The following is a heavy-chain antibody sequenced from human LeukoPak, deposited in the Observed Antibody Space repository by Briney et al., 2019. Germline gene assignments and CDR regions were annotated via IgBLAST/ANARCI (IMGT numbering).Heavy chain of an antibody. D-gene: IGHD6-13*01. CDR1: GFTFDDYA. CDR2: ITWDAGRT. CDR3: AKGTSSWHEFDY. J-gene: IGHJ4*02. V-gene: IGHV3-43D*03. Sequence: PGGSLRLSCAASGFTFDDYAMHWVRQAPGKGLEWVALITWDAGRTYYADSVKGRFTISRDKSKNSLYLQMNSLRAEDTALYYCAKGTSSWHEFDYWGQGTLVTVSS.